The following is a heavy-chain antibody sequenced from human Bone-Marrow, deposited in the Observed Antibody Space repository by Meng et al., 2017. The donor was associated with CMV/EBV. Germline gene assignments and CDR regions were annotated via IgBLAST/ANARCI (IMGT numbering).Heavy chain of an antibody. CDR1: GGSFSGYY. Sequence: LSLTCAVYGGSFSGYYWSWVRQAPGKGLEWVSYISSSGSTIYYADSVKGRFTISRDNAKNSLYLQMNSLRAEDTAVYYCARRPNYYDSSGYYFPTSYYYYGMDVWGQGTTVTVSS. D-gene: IGHD3-22*01. CDR2: ISSSGSTI. J-gene: IGHJ6*02. CDR3: ARRPNYYDSSGYYFPTSYYYYGMDV. V-gene: IGHV3-11*04.